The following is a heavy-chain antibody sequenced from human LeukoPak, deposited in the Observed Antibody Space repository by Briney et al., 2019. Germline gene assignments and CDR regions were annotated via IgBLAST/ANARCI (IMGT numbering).Heavy chain of an antibody. J-gene: IGHJ4*02. CDR1: GFTFSSNA. CDR2: MNEDGSEK. Sequence: GGSLRLSCAASGFTFSSNAMSWVRQAPGKGLEWVANMNEDGSEKNYVDSVKGRFTISRDNAQDSLYLQMNSLRAEDTAVYYCARDRGYSNFDYWGQGTLLTVSS. D-gene: IGHD4-11*01. V-gene: IGHV3-7*01. CDR3: ARDRGYSNFDY.